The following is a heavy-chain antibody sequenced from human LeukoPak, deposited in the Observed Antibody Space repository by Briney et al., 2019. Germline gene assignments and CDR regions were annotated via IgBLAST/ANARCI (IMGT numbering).Heavy chain of an antibody. CDR3: ARHDGATYDY. CDR1: GGSISSYY. CDR2: IYYSGST. D-gene: IGHD1-26*01. V-gene: IGHV4-59*08. Sequence: SETLSLTCTVSGGSISSYYWSWIRQPPGKGLEWIGYIYYSGSTNYNPSLKSRVAISADTSKNQFSLKLSSVTAADTAVYYCARHDGATYDYWGQGTLVTVSS. J-gene: IGHJ4*02.